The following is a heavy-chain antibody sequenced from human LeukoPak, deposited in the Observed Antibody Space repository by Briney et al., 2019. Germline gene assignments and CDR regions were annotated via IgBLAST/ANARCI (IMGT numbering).Heavy chain of an antibody. CDR2: IYYSGST. CDR3: ARLPQWLEAFDI. J-gene: IGHJ3*02. Sequence: SETLSLTCTVSGGSISSSSYYWGWIRQPPGKGLEWIGSIYYSGSTYYNPSLESRVTISVDTSKNQFSLKLSSVTAADTAVYYCARLPQWLEAFDIWGQGTMVTVSS. V-gene: IGHV4-39*01. D-gene: IGHD6-19*01. CDR1: GGSISSSSYY.